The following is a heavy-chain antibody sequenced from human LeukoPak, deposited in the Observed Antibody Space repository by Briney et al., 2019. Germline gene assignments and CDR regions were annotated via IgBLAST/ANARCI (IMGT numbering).Heavy chain of an antibody. V-gene: IGHV3-7*01. CDR3: GTGWAVDF. Sequence: GGSLRLSCAASGFNFGTHWMTWVRQAPGKGLECVATIKRDGSEKYYVDSVKGRFTVSRDNAKNLLYLQMNSLRAEDTAVYYCGTGWAVDFWGQGTLVTVSS. CDR2: IKRDGSEK. CDR1: GFNFGTHW. J-gene: IGHJ4*02. D-gene: IGHD5-24*01.